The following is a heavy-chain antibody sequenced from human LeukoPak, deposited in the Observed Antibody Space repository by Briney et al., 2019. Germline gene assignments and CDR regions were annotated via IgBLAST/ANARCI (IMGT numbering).Heavy chain of an antibody. J-gene: IGHJ4*02. CDR3: AKDGSSPDYFDY. CDR2: IWYDGSNK. Sequence: GGSLRLSCAASGFTFSSYGMHWVRQAPSKGLEWVAVIWYDGSNKYYADSVKGRFTISRDNSKNTLYLQMNSLRAEDTAVYYCAKDGSSPDYFDYWGQGTLVTVSS. V-gene: IGHV3-33*06. D-gene: IGHD1-26*01. CDR1: GFTFSSYG.